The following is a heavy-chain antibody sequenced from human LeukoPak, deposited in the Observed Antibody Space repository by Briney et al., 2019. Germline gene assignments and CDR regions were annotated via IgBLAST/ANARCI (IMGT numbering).Heavy chain of an antibody. CDR2: ISSSSSYI. CDR3: ARGGTTDFDY. D-gene: IGHD4-17*01. J-gene: IGHJ4*02. CDR1: GFTFSSYS. Sequence: AGSLRLSCAASGFTFSSYSMNWVRQAPGKGLEWVSSISSSSSYIYYADSVKGRFTISRDNAKNSLYLQMNSLRAEDTAVYYCARGGTTDFDYWGQGTLVTVSS. V-gene: IGHV3-21*01.